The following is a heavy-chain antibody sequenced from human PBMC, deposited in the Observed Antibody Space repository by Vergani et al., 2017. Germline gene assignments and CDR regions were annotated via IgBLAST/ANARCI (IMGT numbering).Heavy chain of an antibody. V-gene: IGHV4-61*02. CDR3: ARHKEQLVPGNYYYYYYMDV. D-gene: IGHD6-13*01. CDR1: GDSISSGNYY. Sequence: QVQLQESGPGLLKPSQTLSLTCSVAGDSISSGNYYWNWIRQPAGKGLEWMGRIYSSGSTYYNPSLKSRVTISVDTSKNQFSLKLNSVTAADTAVYYCARHKEQLVPGNYYYYYYMDVWGKGTTVTVSS. J-gene: IGHJ6*03. CDR2: IYSSGST.